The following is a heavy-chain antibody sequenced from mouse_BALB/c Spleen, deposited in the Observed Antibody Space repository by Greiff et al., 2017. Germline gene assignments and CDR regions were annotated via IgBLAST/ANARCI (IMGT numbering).Heavy chain of an antibody. CDR2: IWTGGGT. D-gene: IGHD5-1*01. V-gene: IGHV2-9-2*01. CDR3: VRKTYEEDYYAMDY. Sequence: QVQLKQSGPGLVAPSQSLSITCTVSGFSLTSYDISWIRQPPGKGLEWLGVIWTGGGTNYNSAFMSRLSISKDNSKSQVFLKMNSLQTDDTAIYYWVRKTYEEDYYAMDYWGQGTSVTVSS. J-gene: IGHJ4*01. CDR1: GFSLTSYD.